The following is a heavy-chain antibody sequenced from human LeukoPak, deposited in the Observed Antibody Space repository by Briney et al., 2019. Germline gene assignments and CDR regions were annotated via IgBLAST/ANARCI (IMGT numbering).Heavy chain of an antibody. J-gene: IGHJ4*02. D-gene: IGHD3-22*01. Sequence: GASVKVSCKASGYTFTSYDINWVRQATGQGLEWMGWMNPNSGNTGYAQKFQGRVTITRNTSISTAYMELSSLRSDDTAVYYCARDVLHRIHYDSSAYYPGSSYWGQGTLVTVSS. CDR3: ARDVLHRIHYDSSAYYPGSSY. V-gene: IGHV1-8*03. CDR2: MNPNSGNT. CDR1: GYTFTSYD.